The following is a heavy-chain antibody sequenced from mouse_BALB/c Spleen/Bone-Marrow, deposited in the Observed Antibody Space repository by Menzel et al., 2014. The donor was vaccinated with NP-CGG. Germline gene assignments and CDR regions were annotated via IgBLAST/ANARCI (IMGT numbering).Heavy chain of an antibody. V-gene: IGHV3-6*02. CDR1: GYSITSGYY. Sequence: ESGPGLVKPSQSLSLTCSVTGYSITSGYYWNWIRQFPGNKLEWMGYISYDGNNNYNPSLKNRISITRDTSKXQFFLKLNSVTIEDTATYYCARELTGPRFAYWGQGTLVTVSA. CDR3: ARELTGPRFAY. D-gene: IGHD4-1*01. CDR2: ISYDGNN. J-gene: IGHJ3*01.